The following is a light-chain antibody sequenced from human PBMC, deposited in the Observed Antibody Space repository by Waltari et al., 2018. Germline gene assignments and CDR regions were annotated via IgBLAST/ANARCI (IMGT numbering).Light chain of an antibody. CDR3: QHYESLPVT. J-gene: IGKJ1*01. Sequence: SCRASQSIGQYLAWYQQKPGQAPRLLIYHASSRAAGIPDRFSGSGYGTDFSLTISRLEPEDFAVYYCQHYESLPVTFGQGTKVEIK. CDR2: HAS. V-gene: IGKV3-20*01. CDR1: QSIGQY.